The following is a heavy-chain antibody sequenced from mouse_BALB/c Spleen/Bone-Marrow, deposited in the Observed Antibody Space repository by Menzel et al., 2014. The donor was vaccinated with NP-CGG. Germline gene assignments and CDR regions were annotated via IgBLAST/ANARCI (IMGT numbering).Heavy chain of an antibody. Sequence: VQLQQSGAELVKPGASVKLSCKASGYTFTSYYTYWVKQRPGQGLEWIGEINPSNGGTNFNEKFKSKATLTVDKSSSTAYMQLSSLTSEDSAVYYCTRYGNYYFDYWGQGTTLAVSS. CDR3: TRYGNYYFDY. CDR2: INPSNGGT. D-gene: IGHD2-1*01. J-gene: IGHJ2*01. V-gene: IGHV1S81*02. CDR1: GYTFTSYY.